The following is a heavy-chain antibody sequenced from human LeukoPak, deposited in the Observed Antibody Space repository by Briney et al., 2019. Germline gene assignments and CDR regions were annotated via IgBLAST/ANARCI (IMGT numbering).Heavy chain of an antibody. CDR2: ISGSGGST. CDR3: AKAHSSSWSDYFDY. D-gene: IGHD6-13*01. V-gene: IGHV3-23*01. CDR1: GFPFSDFS. J-gene: IGHJ4*02. Sequence: GGSLRLSCATSGFPFSDFSMSWVRQAPGKGLEWVSAISGSGGSTYYADSVKGRFTISRDNSKNTLYLQMNSLRAEDTAVYYCAKAHSSSWSDYFDYWGQGTLVTVSS.